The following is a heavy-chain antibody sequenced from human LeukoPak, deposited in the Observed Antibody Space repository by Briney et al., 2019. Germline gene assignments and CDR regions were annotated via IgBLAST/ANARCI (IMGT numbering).Heavy chain of an antibody. Sequence: ASVKVSCKASGYTFTGYYMHWVRQAPGQGREWMGWINPNSGGTNYAQKFQGRVTMTRDTSISTAYMELSRLRSDDTAVYYCARPRYDSSGYYLEIFDYWGQGTLVTVSS. D-gene: IGHD3-22*01. J-gene: IGHJ4*02. CDR3: ARPRYDSSGYYLEIFDY. CDR2: INPNSGGT. V-gene: IGHV1-2*02. CDR1: GYTFTGYY.